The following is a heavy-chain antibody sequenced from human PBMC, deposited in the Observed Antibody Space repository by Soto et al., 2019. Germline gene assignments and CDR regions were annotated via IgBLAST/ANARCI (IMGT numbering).Heavy chain of an antibody. CDR2: ISFNGINT. Sequence: QVQLVESVGGVVQPGRSLRLSCAGSGFTFSDYAMHWVRQAPGRGPEWLALISFNGINTYYADSVKGRFTISRDNSKNTLFLQMNTLRAEDTAVYYCARDVSGFEYFDFWGQGTLVTVSS. CDR1: GFTFSDYA. D-gene: IGHD3-9*01. CDR3: ARDVSGFEYFDF. V-gene: IGHV3-30-3*01. J-gene: IGHJ4*02.